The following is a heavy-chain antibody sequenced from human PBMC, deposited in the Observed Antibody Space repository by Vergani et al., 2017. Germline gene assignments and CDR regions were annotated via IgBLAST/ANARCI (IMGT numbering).Heavy chain of an antibody. CDR1: GFTFSSYA. J-gene: IGHJ6*02. V-gene: IGHV3-23*01. CDR3: AKGVYCSSTSCYEGRGYYYGMGV. D-gene: IGHD2-2*01. CDR2: ISGSGGNT. Sequence: EVQLLESGGGLVQPGWSLRLSCAASGFTFSSYAMSWVRQVPGKGLEWVSGISGSGGNTYYANSVKGRFTISRDNSKNTLYLQMNSLRADDTAVYYCAKGVYCSSTSCYEGRGYYYGMGVWGQ.